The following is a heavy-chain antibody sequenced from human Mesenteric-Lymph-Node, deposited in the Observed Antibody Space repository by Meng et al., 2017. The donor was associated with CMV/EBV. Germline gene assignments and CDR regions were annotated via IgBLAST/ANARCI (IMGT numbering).Heavy chain of an antibody. D-gene: IGHD1-26*01. CDR3: AKQGPTSGSYSD. CDR2: IFSSGST. V-gene: IGHV3-53*01. Sequence: GESLKISCAVSGFTVSSDYMSWVRQAPGKGLEWVSLIFSSGSTYYADSVKGRFTISRDNSKNTLYLQMNSLRAEDTAMYYCAKQGPTSGSYSDWGQGTLVTVSS. CDR1: GFTVSSDY. J-gene: IGHJ4*02.